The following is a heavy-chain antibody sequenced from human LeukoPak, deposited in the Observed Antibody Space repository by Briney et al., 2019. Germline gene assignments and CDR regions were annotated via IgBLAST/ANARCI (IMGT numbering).Heavy chain of an antibody. Sequence: GGSLRLSCAASGFTFSSYSMNWVRQAPGKGLEWVSSISSSSSYIYYGDSVKGRFAVSRDNAKNSLYLQMNSLRAEDTAVYYCARRAGAYSHPYDYWGQGTLVTVSS. D-gene: IGHD4/OR15-4a*01. CDR3: ARRAGAYSHPYDY. V-gene: IGHV3-21*04. CDR1: GFTFSSYS. CDR2: ISSSSSYI. J-gene: IGHJ4*02.